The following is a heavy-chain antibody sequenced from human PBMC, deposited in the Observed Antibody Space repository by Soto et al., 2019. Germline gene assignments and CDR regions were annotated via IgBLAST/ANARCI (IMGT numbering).Heavy chain of an antibody. CDR3: ARAVAVAADFDY. CDR2: INAGNGNT. V-gene: IGHV1-3*05. Sequence: VQLVQSGAEEKKPGASLKVSCKASGYTFSRYAMHWVRQAPGQRLEWMGWINAGNGNTKNSQKFQGRVTITRDTASSTAYMELSSLRPEDTAVYYCARAVAVAADFDYWGQGALGTVSS. J-gene: IGHJ4*02. D-gene: IGHD6-19*01. CDR1: GYTFSRYA.